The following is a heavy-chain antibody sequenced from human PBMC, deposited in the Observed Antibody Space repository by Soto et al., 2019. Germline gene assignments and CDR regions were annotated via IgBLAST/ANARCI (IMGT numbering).Heavy chain of an antibody. J-gene: IGHJ4*02. CDR1: GYTFTSYG. V-gene: IGHV1-18*01. Sequence: QVQLVQSGAEMKKPGASVKVSCKASGYTFTSYGISWVRQAPGQGLEWMGWISAYNGNTNYAQRLQVRVTMTTDTSTSTAYMELRSLTADDTAVSYGARDLAAGLVDYWGQGTLVTVSS. D-gene: IGHD6-19*01. CDR2: ISAYNGNT. CDR3: ARDLAAGLVDY.